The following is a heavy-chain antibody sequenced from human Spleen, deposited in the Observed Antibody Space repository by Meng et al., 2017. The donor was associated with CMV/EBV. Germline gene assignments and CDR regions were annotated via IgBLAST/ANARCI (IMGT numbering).Heavy chain of an antibody. D-gene: IGHD6-13*01. CDR3: ARMYSSSSGY. Sequence: GSLRLSCTVSGGSISTYYWGWIRQPPGKGLEWIGSIYYSGSTYYNPSLKSRVTISVDTSKNQFSLKLSSVTAADTAVYYCARMYSSSSGYWGQGTLVTVSS. J-gene: IGHJ4*02. V-gene: IGHV4-39*07. CDR1: GGSISTYY. CDR2: IYYSGST.